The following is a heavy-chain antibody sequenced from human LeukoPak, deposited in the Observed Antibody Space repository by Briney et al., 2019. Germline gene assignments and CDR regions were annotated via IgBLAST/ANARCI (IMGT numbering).Heavy chain of an antibody. CDR3: ARDKRKGIVGSTKSYFDY. CDR1: GFTFRDYY. V-gene: IGHV3-11*04. J-gene: IGHJ4*02. CDR2: ISSSVTTV. Sequence: GGSLRLPCAASGFTFRDYYMAWIRQAPGKGLEWVSHISSSVTTVYYADSVRGRFTLSRDNAKNSVSLQMNSLRAEDTAVYYCARDKRKGIVGSTKSYFDYWGQGTLVTVSS. D-gene: IGHD1-26*01.